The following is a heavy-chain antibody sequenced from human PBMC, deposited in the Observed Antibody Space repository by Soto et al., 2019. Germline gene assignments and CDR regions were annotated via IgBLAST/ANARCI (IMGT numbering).Heavy chain of an antibody. D-gene: IGHD6-6*01. CDR2: ISSNGVGT. J-gene: IGHJ6*03. V-gene: IGHV3-64*01. CDR1: GFTLSGYA. CDR3: ARRDRPYFYYMDA. Sequence: PGGALRLSCAASGFTLSGYAMDWVRQAPGKGLEYVSGISSNGVGTYYANSVQGRFTISRDNSKNTVYLQMGSLRPEDMAVYYCARRDRPYFYYMDAWGKDTTFTLSS.